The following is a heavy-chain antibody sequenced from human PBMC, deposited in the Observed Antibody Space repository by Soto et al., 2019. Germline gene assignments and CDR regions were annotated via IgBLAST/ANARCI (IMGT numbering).Heavy chain of an antibody. D-gene: IGHD6-13*01. J-gene: IGHJ4*02. Sequence: GGSLRLSCAASGFTFSSYSLNWVRQAPGKGLEWVSYITSSGTTVYYADSVRGRFTISRDNAKNSLYLQMNSLRDDDTAVYYCARGSSNWAYYFDFWGQGTLVT. CDR1: GFTFSSYS. V-gene: IGHV3-48*02. CDR3: ARGSSNWAYYFDF. CDR2: ITSSGTTV.